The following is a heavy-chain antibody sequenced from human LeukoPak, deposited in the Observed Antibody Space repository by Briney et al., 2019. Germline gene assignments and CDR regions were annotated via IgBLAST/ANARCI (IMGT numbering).Heavy chain of an antibody. D-gene: IGHD3-10*01. CDR1: GFTLSNYG. V-gene: IGHV3-33*01. J-gene: IGHJ6*02. Sequence: GGSLRLSCAASGFTLSNYGMHWARQAPGKGLESLAVLWYDGSNKYYADSVKRRFNIYRDNSKNTLYLQMNSLRHEETALYYCAREAVRGVIYGMDVWGQGTTVIVSS. CDR3: AREAVRGVIYGMDV. CDR2: LWYDGSNK.